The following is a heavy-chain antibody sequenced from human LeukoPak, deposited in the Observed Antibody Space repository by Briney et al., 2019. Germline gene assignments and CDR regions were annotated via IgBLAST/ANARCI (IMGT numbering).Heavy chain of an antibody. V-gene: IGHV4-39*07. CDR3: ARALPRLATAIPSRTTRERRFDP. CDR1: GGSISSSSYY. Sequence: PSETLSLTCTVSGGSISSSSYYWVWSRQAPGQGLEGIVSIYYSGSTYYNPSIKSRVTITVDPSKNQFSLKLSSVTAADTAVYYCARALPRLATAIPSRTTRERRFDPWGQGTLVTVSS. J-gene: IGHJ5*02. D-gene: IGHD2-2*02. CDR2: IYYSGST.